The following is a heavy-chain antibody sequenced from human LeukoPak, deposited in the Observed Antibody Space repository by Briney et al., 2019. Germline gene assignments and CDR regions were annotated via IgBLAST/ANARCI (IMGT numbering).Heavy chain of an antibody. J-gene: IGHJ4*02. CDR1: GFTFSSYE. D-gene: IGHD3-10*01. CDR3: ARSPNYKGYFDY. V-gene: IGHV3-48*03. Sequence: GGSLRLSCAASGFTFSSYEMNWVRQAPGKGREWVSYISSFSSTIYYADSVMGRFTISRDNAKNSLYLQMSSLRAEDTAVYYCARSPNYKGYFDYWGQGTLVTVSS. CDR2: ISSFSSTI.